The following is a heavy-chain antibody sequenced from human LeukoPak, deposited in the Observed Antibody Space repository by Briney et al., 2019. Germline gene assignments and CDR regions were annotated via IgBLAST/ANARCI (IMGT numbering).Heavy chain of an antibody. CDR3: ARRRTGDGGKYFDY. CDR1: GFTFSSYS. D-gene: IGHD3-16*01. J-gene: IGHJ4*02. Sequence: PGGFLRLSCAASGFTFSSYSMNWVRQAPGKGLEWVSSISSSSSYIYYADSVKGRFTISRDNAKNSLYLQMNSLRAEDTAVYYCARRRTGDGGKYFDYWGQGTLVTVSS. CDR2: ISSSSSYI. V-gene: IGHV3-21*01.